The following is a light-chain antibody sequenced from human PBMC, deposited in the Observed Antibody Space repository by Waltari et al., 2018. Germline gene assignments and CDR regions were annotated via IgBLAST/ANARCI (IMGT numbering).Light chain of an antibody. J-gene: IGLJ3*02. Sequence: QSALTQPASVSGSPGQSITISCTGTSSDVGGYNDVSWYQQHPGKAPKLMIFDVSKRPSGVSYRFSGSKSGNTASLTISGVQAEDEADYYCSSYTSSSTWVFGGGTKLTVL. V-gene: IGLV2-14*03. CDR2: DVS. CDR1: SSDVGGYND. CDR3: SSYTSSSTWV.